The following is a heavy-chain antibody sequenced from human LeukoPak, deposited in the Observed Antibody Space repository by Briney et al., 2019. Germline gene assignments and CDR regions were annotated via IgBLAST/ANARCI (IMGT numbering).Heavy chain of an antibody. Sequence: SETLSLTCTVSGGSISSGSYYWSWIRQPAGKGLEWIGRIYTSGSTNYNPSLKSRVTISVDTSKNQFSLKLSSVTAADTAVYYCARFPRLGGYFDYWGQGTLVTVSS. V-gene: IGHV4-61*02. D-gene: IGHD3-16*01. J-gene: IGHJ4*02. CDR3: ARFPRLGGYFDY. CDR2: IYTSGST. CDR1: GGSISSGSYY.